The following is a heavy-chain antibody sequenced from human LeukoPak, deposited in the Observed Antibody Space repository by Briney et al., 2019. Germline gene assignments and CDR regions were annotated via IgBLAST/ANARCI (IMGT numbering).Heavy chain of an antibody. CDR3: ARADYDFWSGYLFDY. CDR1: GDSVSSNSAA. Sequence: SQTLSLTCAISGDSVSSNSAAWNWIRQSPSRGLEWLGRTYYRSKWYNDYAVSVKSRITINLDTSKNQFSLQLSSVTPEDTAVYYCARADYDFWSGYLFDYWGQGTLVTVSS. J-gene: IGHJ4*02. CDR2: TYYRSKWYN. V-gene: IGHV6-1*01. D-gene: IGHD3-3*01.